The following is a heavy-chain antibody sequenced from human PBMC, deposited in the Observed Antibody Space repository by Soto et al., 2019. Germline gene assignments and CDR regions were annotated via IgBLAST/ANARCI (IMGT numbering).Heavy chain of an antibody. V-gene: IGHV4-59*01. CDR2: IYYSGST. D-gene: IGHD6-19*01. CDR3: ARGASIAVAGLFDY. CDR1: GGSISSYY. J-gene: IGHJ4*02. Sequence: QVQLQESGPGLVKPSETLSLTCTVSGGSISSYYWSWIRQPPGKGLEWIGYIYYSGSTNYNPSLTSRVTIAVDTSKNQFSLKLSSVTAADTAVYYCARGASIAVAGLFDYWGQGTLVTVSS.